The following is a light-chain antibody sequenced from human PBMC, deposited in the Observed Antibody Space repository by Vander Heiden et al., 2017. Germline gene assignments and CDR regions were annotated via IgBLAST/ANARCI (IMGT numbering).Light chain of an antibody. CDR2: GAS. J-gene: IGKJ1*01. CDR3: QQYNNWPPWT. CDR1: QSVSSN. Sequence: EIVMTQSPATLSVSPGERATLSCRASQSVSSNLAWYQQKPGQAPRLLIYGASTRATGIPASFSGSGYGTEFTLTISSLQSEDFAVYYCQQYNNWPPWTFGQGTKVEIK. V-gene: IGKV3-15*01.